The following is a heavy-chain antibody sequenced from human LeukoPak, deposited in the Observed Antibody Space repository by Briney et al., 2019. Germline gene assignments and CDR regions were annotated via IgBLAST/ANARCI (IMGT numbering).Heavy chain of an antibody. CDR1: GFTFSTYT. CDR2: ISSSGSYI. D-gene: IGHD2-8*01. J-gene: IGHJ4*02. V-gene: IGHV3-21*01. CDR3: AREIGYCTNGVCYTKEGGLDY. Sequence: PGGSLRLSCAGSGFTFSTYTMNWVRQAPGKGLEWVSSISSSGSYIYYADSVKGRFAISRDNAKNSLYLQMNSLRAEDTAVYYCAREIGYCTNGVCYTKEGGLDYWGQGTLVTVSS.